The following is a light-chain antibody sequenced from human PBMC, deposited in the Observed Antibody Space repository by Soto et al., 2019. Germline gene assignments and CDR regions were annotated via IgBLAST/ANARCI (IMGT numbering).Light chain of an antibody. J-gene: IGKJ4*01. CDR1: QSVSSSY. CDR3: QQDGSSPT. V-gene: IGKV3-20*01. Sequence: EIVLTQSPGTLSLSPGERATLSCRASQSVSSSYLAWYQQKPGQAPRLLIYGASSRATGIPDRFSSSGSGTDFTLTSSRLEPEEFAVYDCQQDGSSPTFGGGTKVEIK. CDR2: GAS.